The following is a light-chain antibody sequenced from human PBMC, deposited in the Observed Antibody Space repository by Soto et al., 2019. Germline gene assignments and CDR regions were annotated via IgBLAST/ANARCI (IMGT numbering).Light chain of an antibody. CDR1: QSVFYISNNKNY. CDR2: RAS. J-gene: IGKJ1*01. Sequence: DIVMTQSPDSLAVSLGERATIKCKSSQSVFYISNNKNYLAWYQQKPGQPPKLLIYRASARESGVPDRFSGSGSGTDFTLTISSLQAEDVAAYYCQQYCSTPWTFGQGTKVEIK. CDR3: QQYCSTPWT. V-gene: IGKV4-1*01.